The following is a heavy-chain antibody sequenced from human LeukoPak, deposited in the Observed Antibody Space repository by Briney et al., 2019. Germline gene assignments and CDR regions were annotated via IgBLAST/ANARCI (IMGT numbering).Heavy chain of an antibody. Sequence: PGGSLRLSCAASGFTFSSYSMNWVRQAPGKGLERVSYLSRSGINIYYADSVKGRFTISRDNAKNSLYLQMNSLRAEDTAVYYCARRVIVVGFDYWGQGTLVTVSS. D-gene: IGHD3-22*01. J-gene: IGHJ4*02. CDR2: LSRSGINI. CDR3: ARRVIVVGFDY. V-gene: IGHV3-48*04. CDR1: GFTFSSYS.